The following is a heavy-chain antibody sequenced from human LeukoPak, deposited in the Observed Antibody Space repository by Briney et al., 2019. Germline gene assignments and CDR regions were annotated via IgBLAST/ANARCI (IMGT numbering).Heavy chain of an antibody. D-gene: IGHD5-12*01. CDR2: ISSSSSYI. J-gene: IGHJ4*02. CDR3: ARDRAGGYVSFYYFDY. Sequence: GGSLRLSCAASGFTFSSYSMNWVRQAPGKGLEWVSSISSSSSYIYYADSVKGRFTISRDNAKNSLYLQMNSLRAEDTAVYYCARDRAGGYVSFYYFDYWGQGTLVTVSS. CDR1: GFTFSSYS. V-gene: IGHV3-21*01.